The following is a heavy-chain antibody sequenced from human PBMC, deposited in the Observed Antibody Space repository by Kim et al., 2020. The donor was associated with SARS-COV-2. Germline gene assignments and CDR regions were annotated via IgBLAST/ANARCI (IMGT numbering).Heavy chain of an antibody. CDR1: GFTFSSYA. CDR3: AKRDIVVVTAIQDYYYGMDV. J-gene: IGHJ6*02. Sequence: GGSLRLSCAASGFTFSSYAMSWVRQAPGKGLEWVSAISGSGGSTYYADSVKGRFTISRDNSKNTLYLQMNSLRAEDTAVYYCAKRDIVVVTAIQDYYYGMDVWGQGTTVTVSS. CDR2: ISGSGGST. V-gene: IGHV3-23*01. D-gene: IGHD2-21*02.